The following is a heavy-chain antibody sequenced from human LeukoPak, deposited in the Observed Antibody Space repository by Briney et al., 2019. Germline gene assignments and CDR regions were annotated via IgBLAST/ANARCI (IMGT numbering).Heavy chain of an antibody. Sequence: GGSLRLSCAASGFSFSRAWLSWVRQAPGKGLEWVGRIRSKTDGGTTDYGAPVKGRFTISRDDSTTTVYLQMNSLKTEDTAVYYCTTGVTMVRGAKTDYWGQGTLVTVSS. CDR3: TTGVTMVRGAKTDY. J-gene: IGHJ4*02. D-gene: IGHD3-10*01. CDR1: GFSFSRAW. V-gene: IGHV3-15*01. CDR2: IRSKTDGGTT.